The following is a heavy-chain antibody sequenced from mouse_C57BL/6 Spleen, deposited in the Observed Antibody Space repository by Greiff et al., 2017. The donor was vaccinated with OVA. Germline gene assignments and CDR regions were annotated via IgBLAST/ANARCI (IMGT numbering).Heavy chain of an antibody. V-gene: IGHV1-52*01. J-gene: IGHJ2*01. CDR1: GYTFTSYW. CDR2: IDPSDSET. D-gene: IGHD2-3*01. Sequence: QVQLQQSGAELVRPGSSVKLSCKASGYTFTSYWMHWVKQRPIQGLEWIGNIDPSDSETHYNQKFKDKATLTVDKSSSTAYMQLSSLTSEDSAVYYCARDSYDGYPGDYWGQGTTLTVSS. CDR3: ARDSYDGYPGDY.